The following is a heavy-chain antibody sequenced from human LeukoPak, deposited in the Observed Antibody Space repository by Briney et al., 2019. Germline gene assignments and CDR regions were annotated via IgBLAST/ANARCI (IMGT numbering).Heavy chain of an antibody. CDR2: IIPISGTT. J-gene: IGHJ3*01. CDR1: GGTFKNYS. D-gene: IGHD2-21*02. CDR3: AREGPGGDLT. V-gene: IGHV1-69*05. Sequence: SVKVSCKSSGGTFKNYSVNWVRQAPGQGLEWMGRIIPISGTTNYAQKFQGRGTITTDESTSTAYMELSSLRSEDTAVYYCAREGPGGDLTWGQGTMVTVSS.